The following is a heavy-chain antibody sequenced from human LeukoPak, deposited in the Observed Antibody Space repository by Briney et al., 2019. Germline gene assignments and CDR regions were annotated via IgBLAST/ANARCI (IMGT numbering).Heavy chain of an antibody. CDR3: ARDNDSSGYYYFDY. CDR1: GGTFSSYA. CDR2: IIPILGIA. J-gene: IGHJ4*02. V-gene: IGHV1-69*04. D-gene: IGHD3-22*01. Sequence: SVKVSCKASGGTFSSYAISWVRQAPGQGLEWMGRIIPILGIANYAQKFQGRVTITADKSTSTAYMELSSLRSEDTAVYYCARDNDSSGYYYFDYWGQGTLVTVSS.